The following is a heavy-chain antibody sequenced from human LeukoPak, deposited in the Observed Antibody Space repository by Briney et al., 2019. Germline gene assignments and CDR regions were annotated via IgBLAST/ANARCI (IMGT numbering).Heavy chain of an antibody. CDR3: ARNYGSGSYYNSNWFDP. D-gene: IGHD3-10*01. CDR2: IYYSGST. CDR1: GGSISSYY. J-gene: IGHJ5*02. V-gene: IGHV4-59*08. Sequence: PSETLSLTCTVSGGSISSYYWSWIRQPPGKGLEWIGYIYYSGSTNYNPSLKSRVTISVDTSKNQFSLKLSSVTAADTAVYYCARNYGSGSYYNSNWFDPWGQGTLVTVSS.